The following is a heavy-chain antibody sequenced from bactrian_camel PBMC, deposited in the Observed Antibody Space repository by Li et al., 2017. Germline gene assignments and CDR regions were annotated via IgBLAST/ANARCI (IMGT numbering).Heavy chain of an antibody. CDR2: IAGDGST. CDR1: GYTYSSYC. D-gene: IGHD3*01. Sequence: QVQLVESGGGSVQAGGSLRLSCAASGYTYSSYCMGWFRQPPGEEREGVATIAGDGSTSYADSVKGRFTISKDDSKNTLYLQMNNLQPEDTAMYYCAARPTNTQACVAAGRYSFAYWGQGTQVTVS. V-gene: IGHV3S26*01. CDR3: AARPTNTQACVAAGRYSFAY. J-gene: IGHJ6*01.